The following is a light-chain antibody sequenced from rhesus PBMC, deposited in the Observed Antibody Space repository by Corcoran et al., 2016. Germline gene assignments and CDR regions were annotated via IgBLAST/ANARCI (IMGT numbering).Light chain of an antibody. Sequence: QSVLTQQPSVSPAPGQKVTMSCDGSSAKIGDNGVSWYQGVPGTAPRLLIHQETKRPSGVSDRFSASKSGSSASLVINGLQTEDEADYYCGAWDNSLNVYIFGGGTRLTVL. J-gene: IGLJ1*01. CDR3: GAWDNSLNVYI. V-gene: IGLV1-67*02. CDR2: QET. CDR1: SAKIGDNG.